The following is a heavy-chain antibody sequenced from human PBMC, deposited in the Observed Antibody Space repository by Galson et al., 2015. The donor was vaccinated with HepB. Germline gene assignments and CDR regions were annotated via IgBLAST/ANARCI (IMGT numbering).Heavy chain of an antibody. CDR2: ISFDGSSE. Sequence: SLRLSCAASGFTFRTFGLHWVRQAPGKGLEWVAFISFDGSSEFYADSVKGRVTISRDNSNNTLYLQMNSLRGEDTAVYYCARDRCLVAPAAHPVACALGVWGQGTTVTVSS. J-gene: IGHJ6*02. V-gene: IGHV3-30-3*01. CDR1: GFTFRTFG. CDR3: ARDRCLVAPAAHPVACALGV. D-gene: IGHD2-2*01.